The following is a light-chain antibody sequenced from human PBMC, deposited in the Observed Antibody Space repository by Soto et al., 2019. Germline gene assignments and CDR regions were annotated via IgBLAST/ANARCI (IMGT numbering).Light chain of an antibody. J-gene: IGKJ3*01. CDR1: QGISNY. CDR3: QKYDSGPKT. V-gene: IGKV1-27*01. Sequence: DIQMTQSPSSLSASVGYRVTITCRASQGISNYLAWYQQKPGKVPKLLISAASTLQSGVPSRFSGSGYGTDFTLTISTLPPEYVATYYCQKYDSGPKTFGPGTKVDIK. CDR2: AAS.